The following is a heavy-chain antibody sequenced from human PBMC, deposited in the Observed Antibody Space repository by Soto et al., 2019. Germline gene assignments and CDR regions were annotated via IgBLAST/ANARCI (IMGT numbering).Heavy chain of an antibody. D-gene: IGHD3-16*01. CDR1: GYSFTSYG. J-gene: IGHJ3*01. Sequence: QVQLVQSGAEVRKPGASVKVSCKAAGYSFTSYGITWVRQAPGQGLEWMGGTYKSNTKYAQKVQGRVTMTTDTSTSTAYMELRSLTSDDTAVYYCERGPTVGDFWGQGTLVTVSS. CDR3: ERGPTVGDF. V-gene: IGHV1-18*01. CDR2: TYKSNT.